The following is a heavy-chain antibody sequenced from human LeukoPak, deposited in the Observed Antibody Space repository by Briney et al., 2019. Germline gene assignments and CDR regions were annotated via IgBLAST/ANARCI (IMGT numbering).Heavy chain of an antibody. CDR3: ARTAVDEHYYYYYYMDV. J-gene: IGHJ6*03. CDR1: GYTFTSYD. D-gene: IGHD6-19*01. V-gene: IGHV1-8*01. CDR2: MNPNSGNT. Sequence: ASVKVSCKASGYTFTSYDINWVRQATGQGLEWMGWMNPNSGNTGYAQKFQGRVTMTRNTSISTAYMELSSLRSEDTAVYYCARTAVDEHYYYYYYMDVWGKGTTVTVSS.